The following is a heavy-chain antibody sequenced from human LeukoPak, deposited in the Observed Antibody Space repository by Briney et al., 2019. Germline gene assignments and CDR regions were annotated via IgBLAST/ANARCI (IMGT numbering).Heavy chain of an antibody. CDR3: ARGGSSSWYDDYYYYMDV. Sequence: PSETLSLTCAVYGGSFSGYYWSWIRQPPGKGLEWIGEINHSGSTNYNPSLKSRVTISVDTSKNQFSLKLSSVTAADTAVYYCARGGSSSWYDDYYYYMDVWGKGTTVTVSS. CDR1: GGSFSGYY. J-gene: IGHJ6*03. CDR2: INHSGST. D-gene: IGHD6-13*01. V-gene: IGHV4-34*01.